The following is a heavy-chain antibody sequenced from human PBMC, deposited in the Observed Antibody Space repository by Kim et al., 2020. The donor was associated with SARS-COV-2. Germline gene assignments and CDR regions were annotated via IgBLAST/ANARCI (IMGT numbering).Heavy chain of an antibody. CDR2: IWFDGSNK. D-gene: IGHD1-1*01. J-gene: IGHJ4*02. V-gene: IGHV3-33*08. CDR1: GFTFSSYG. CDR3: ARENNWNDLYYFYY. Sequence: GGSLRLSCAASGFTFSSYGMHWVRQAPGKGLEWVAVIWFDGSNKFYADSVKGRFTISRDNSKNTLYLQMNSLRAEDTAVYYCARENNWNDLYYFYYLGQG.